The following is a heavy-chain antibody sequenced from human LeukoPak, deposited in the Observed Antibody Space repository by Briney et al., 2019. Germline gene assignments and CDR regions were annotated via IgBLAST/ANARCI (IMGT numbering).Heavy chain of an antibody. D-gene: IGHD6-13*01. Sequence: GSLRLSCAASGFTFSSYAMHWVRQAPGKGLEWVAVISYDGGNKYYADSVKGRFTISRDNSKNTLYLQMNSLRAEDTAVYYCARGRYSSSWYPFDYWGQGTLVTVSS. CDR3: ARGRYSSSWYPFDY. CDR2: ISYDGGNK. CDR1: GFTFSSYA. V-gene: IGHV3-30-3*01. J-gene: IGHJ4*02.